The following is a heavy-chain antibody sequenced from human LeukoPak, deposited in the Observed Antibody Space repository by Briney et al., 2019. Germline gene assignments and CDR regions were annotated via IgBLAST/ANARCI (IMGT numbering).Heavy chain of an antibody. CDR1: GFTFSSYA. D-gene: IGHD3-9*01. CDR2: ISGSCGST. CDR3: AKEGPDILTGYYRPEYYFDY. V-gene: IGHV3-23*01. J-gene: IGHJ4*02. Sequence: GGSLRLSCAASGFTFSSYAMSWVRQAPGKGLEWVSAISGSCGSTYYADSVKGRFTISRDNSKNTLYLQMNSLRAEDTAVYYCAKEGPDILTGYYRPEYYFDYWGQGTLVTVSS.